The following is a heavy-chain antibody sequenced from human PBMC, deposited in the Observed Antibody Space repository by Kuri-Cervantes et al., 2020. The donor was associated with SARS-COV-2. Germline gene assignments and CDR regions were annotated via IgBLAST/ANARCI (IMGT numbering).Heavy chain of an antibody. J-gene: IGHJ3*02. D-gene: IGHD3-10*01. V-gene: IGHV4-30-2*01. Sequence: LRLSCAVSGGSISSGGYSWSWIRQPPGKGLEWIGYIYHSGSTYYNPSLKSRVTISVDRSKNQFSLKLSSVTAADTAVYYCARGSGSGGSYDAFDIWGQGTMVTVSS. CDR2: IYHSGST. CDR1: GGSISSGGYS. CDR3: ARGSGSGGSYDAFDI.